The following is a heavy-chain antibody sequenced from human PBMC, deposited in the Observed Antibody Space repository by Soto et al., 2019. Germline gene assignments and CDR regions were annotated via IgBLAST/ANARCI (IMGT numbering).Heavy chain of an antibody. CDR1: GLPHSSFA. V-gene: IGHV3-23*01. D-gene: IGHD2-21*01. Sequence: GGSLRLSCTASGLPHSSFAMMWVRQAPGKGLECVSGIYGNGGGIEYADSVKGCFTISRDNSKNTVYLQMTDLRADDTAVYYCAKDAVYNDGLWLMDHWGQGTQVTVSS. J-gene: IGHJ4*02. CDR2: IYGNGGGI. CDR3: AKDAVYNDGLWLMDH.